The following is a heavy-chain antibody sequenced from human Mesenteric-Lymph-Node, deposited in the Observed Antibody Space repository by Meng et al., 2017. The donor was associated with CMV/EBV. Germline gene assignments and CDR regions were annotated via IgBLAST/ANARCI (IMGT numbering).Heavy chain of an antibody. CDR2: INPNSGGT. CDR1: GYTFTGYY. J-gene: IGHJ6*02. CDR3: ARRGLWCSSTSCSMLYAMDV. V-gene: IGHV1-2*02. Sequence: ASVKVSCKASGYTFTGYYMHWVRQAPGQGLEWMGWINPNSGGTNYAQKFQGRVTMTRDTSISTAYMELSRLRSDDTAVYYCARRGLWCSSTSCSMLYAMDVWGQGTTVTVSS. D-gene: IGHD2-2*01.